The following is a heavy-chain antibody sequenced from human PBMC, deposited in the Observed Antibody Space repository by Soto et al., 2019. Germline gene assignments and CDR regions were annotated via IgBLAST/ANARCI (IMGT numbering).Heavy chain of an antibody. D-gene: IGHD5-12*01. CDR2: INAGNGDT. CDR1: GINYNTYA. CDR3: ARAISGYVT. Sequence: QVQLVQSGAEMKKPGASVKLSCKTSGINYNTYAIHWVRQAPGQGLEWMGWINAGNGDTRYSQNFQGRVTLTRDTSASTVYMALDSLKSEDTGGYYCARAISGYVTWGQGTLVTVSS. V-gene: IGHV1-3*01. J-gene: IGHJ4*02.